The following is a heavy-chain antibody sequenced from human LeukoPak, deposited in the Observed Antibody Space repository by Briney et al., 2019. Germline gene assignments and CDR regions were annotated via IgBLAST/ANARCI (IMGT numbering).Heavy chain of an antibody. D-gene: IGHD6-13*01. CDR3: ARGVYIAAAQYGY. CDR2: IYYSGTT. CDR1: GGSISSYY. J-gene: IGHJ4*02. V-gene: IGHV4-59*01. Sequence: SSETLSLTCTVSGGSISSYYWSWIRQPPGKGLEWIGYIYYSGTTNYNPSLKGRVTISVDTSKNQFSLKLSSVTAADTAVYYCARGVYIAAAQYGYWGQGTLVTVSS.